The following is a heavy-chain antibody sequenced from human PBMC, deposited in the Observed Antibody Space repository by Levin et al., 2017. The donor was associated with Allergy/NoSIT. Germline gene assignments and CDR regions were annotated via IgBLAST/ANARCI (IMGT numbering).Heavy chain of an antibody. CDR1: GFTFSNYW. D-gene: IGHD4-17*01. Sequence: PGGSLRLSCAASGFTFSNYWMHWVRQAPGKGLVWVSRINTEGTKTAYADSVKGRFTISRDNAKSTLYLQMNSLRAEDTAVYYCATRGGDYGDFNAPFGHWGQGTLVTVSS. V-gene: IGHV3-74*01. CDR2: INTEGTKT. CDR3: ATRGGDYGDFNAPFGH. J-gene: IGHJ1*01.